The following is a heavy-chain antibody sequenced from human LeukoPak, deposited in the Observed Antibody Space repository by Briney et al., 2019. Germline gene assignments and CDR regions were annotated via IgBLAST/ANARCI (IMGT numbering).Heavy chain of an antibody. J-gene: IGHJ3*02. Sequence: PGGSLRLSCAASGFTFSSYAMSWVRQAPGKGLEWVSAISGSGGSTYYADSVKGRFTISRDNSKNTLYLQMNSLRAEDTAVYYSAKGSPPPFTIVGADDAFDIWGQGTMVTVSS. D-gene: IGHD3-3*01. CDR1: GFTFSSYA. V-gene: IGHV3-23*01. CDR3: AKGSPPPFTIVGADDAFDI. CDR2: ISGSGGST.